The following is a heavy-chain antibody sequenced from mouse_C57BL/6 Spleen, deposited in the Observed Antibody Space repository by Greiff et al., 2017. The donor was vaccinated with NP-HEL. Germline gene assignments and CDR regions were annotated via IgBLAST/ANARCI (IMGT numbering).Heavy chain of an antibody. CDR2: IHPSDSDT. V-gene: IGHV1-74*01. D-gene: IGHD1-1*01. J-gene: IGHJ1*03. CDR1: GYTFTSYW. Sequence: VQLQQPGAELVKPGASVKVSCKASGYTFTSYWMHWVKQRPGQGLEWIGRIHPSDSDTNYNQKFKGKATLTVDKSSSPAYMQLSSLTSEDSAVYYCAITTTVLYWYFDVWGTGTTVTVSS. CDR3: AITTTVLYWYFDV.